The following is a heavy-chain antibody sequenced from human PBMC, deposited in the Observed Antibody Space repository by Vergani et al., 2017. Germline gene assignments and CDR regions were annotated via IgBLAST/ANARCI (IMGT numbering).Heavy chain of an antibody. D-gene: IGHD6-13*01. Sequence: QVQLQESGPGLVKPSETLSLTCTVSGGSISSYYWSWIRQPPGKGLEWIGSIYYSGSTYYNPSLKSRVTISVDTSKNQFSLKLSSVTAADTAVYYCARLLAGTFDYWGQGTLVTVSS. CDR1: GGSISSYY. CDR2: IYYSGST. V-gene: IGHV4-59*05. J-gene: IGHJ4*02. CDR3: ARLLAGTFDY.